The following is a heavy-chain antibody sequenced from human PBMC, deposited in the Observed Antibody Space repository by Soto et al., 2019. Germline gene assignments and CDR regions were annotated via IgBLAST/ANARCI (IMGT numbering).Heavy chain of an antibody. V-gene: IGHV3-7*01. CDR3: VCGGNFFIY. D-gene: IGHD3-16*01. CDR1: GFTFSTYW. Sequence: EVQLVESGGGLVQPGGSLRLSCAASGFTFSTYWMTWVRQPPGKGLEWVANRDQDGSERYYVDSVRGRFTVSRDNAKNSLYLQRNSLRAEDTAVYYCVCGGNFFIYWGQGTLVTVSP. J-gene: IGHJ4*02. CDR2: RDQDGSER.